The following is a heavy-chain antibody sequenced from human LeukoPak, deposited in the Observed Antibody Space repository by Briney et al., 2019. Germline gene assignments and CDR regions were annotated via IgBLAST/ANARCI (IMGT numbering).Heavy chain of an antibody. CDR3: ARGGTHFDY. V-gene: IGHV3-53*01. J-gene: IGHJ4*02. Sequence: GGSLRLSCAASGFTFSSYAMSWVRQAPGKGLEWVSVIYSGGSTYYADSVKGRFTISRDNSKNTLYLQMNSLRAEDTAVYYCARGGTHFDYWGQGTLVTVSS. CDR1: GFTFSSYA. CDR2: IYSGGST. D-gene: IGHD1-1*01.